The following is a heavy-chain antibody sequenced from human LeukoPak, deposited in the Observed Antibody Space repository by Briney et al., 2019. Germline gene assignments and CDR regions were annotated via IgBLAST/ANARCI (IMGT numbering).Heavy chain of an antibody. J-gene: IGHJ6*03. CDR3: XXXXXXXXXSGGSCYSQAYYYYYMDV. CDR1: GGSFSGYY. CDR2: INHSGST. Sequence: SETLSLTCAVYGGSFSGYYWSWIRQPPGKGLEWIGEINHSGSTNYNPSLKSRVTISVDTSKNQFSLKLSSVTAADTAVYYCXXXXXXXXXSGGSCYSQAYYYYYMDVWGKGTTVTISS. D-gene: IGHD2-15*01. V-gene: IGHV4-34*01.